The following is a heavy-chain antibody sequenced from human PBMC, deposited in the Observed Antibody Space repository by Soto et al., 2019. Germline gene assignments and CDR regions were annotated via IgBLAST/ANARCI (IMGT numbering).Heavy chain of an antibody. CDR2: IYPRDSDS. D-gene: IGHD2-15*01. V-gene: IGHV5-51*01. CDR3: ARGSPSADLPYYYGMDV. J-gene: IGHJ6*02. Sequence: PGESLKISCKGSGFTFAIYWIGWVRQVPGKGLEWMGIIYPRDSDSTYSPSFQGQVTISADKSINTAYLQWSSLQASDTAVYYCARGSPSADLPYYYGMDVWGQETTVTV. CDR1: GFTFAIYW.